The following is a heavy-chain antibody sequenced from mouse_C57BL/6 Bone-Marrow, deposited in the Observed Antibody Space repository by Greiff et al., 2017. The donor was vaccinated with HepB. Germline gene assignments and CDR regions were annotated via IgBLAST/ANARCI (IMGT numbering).Heavy chain of an antibody. V-gene: IGHV1-81*01. CDR2: IYPRSGNT. J-gene: IGHJ2*01. D-gene: IGHD1-1*01. Sequence: QVQLKESGAELARPGASVKLSCKASGYTFTSYGISWVKQRTGQGLEWIGEIYPRSGNTYYNEKFKGKATLTADKSSSTAYMELRSLTSEDSAVYVCARWRPITTVVAGHYFDYWGQGTTLTVSS. CDR3: ARWRPITTVVAGHYFDY. CDR1: GYTFTSYG.